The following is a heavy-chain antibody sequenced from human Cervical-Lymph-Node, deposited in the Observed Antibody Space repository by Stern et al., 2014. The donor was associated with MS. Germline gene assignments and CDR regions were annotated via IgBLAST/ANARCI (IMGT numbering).Heavy chain of an antibody. Sequence: VQLEESGTEVKKPGASVLVSCKASGYTFTTYGITWVRQAPGQGLEWMGWISADSGNTKYAQKFQDRVPMTRDPTPGPAYMEVRSLRSEDTAVYYCARDKMHAFDYWGQGTQVTVPS. CDR3: ARDKMHAFDY. CDR2: ISADSGNT. J-gene: IGHJ4*02. D-gene: IGHD2-8*01. V-gene: IGHV1-18*01. CDR1: GYTFTTYG.